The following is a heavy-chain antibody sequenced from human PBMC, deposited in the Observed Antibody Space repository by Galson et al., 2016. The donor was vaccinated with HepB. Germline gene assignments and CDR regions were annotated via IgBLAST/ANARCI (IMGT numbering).Heavy chain of an antibody. Sequence: SETLSLTCNVSGGSISSSHYYWGWIRQPPGKGLEWIGNIYYSGSTSHNPSLKSRVTISVDTSKNQFSLKLSSVTAADTAVYYCARHRTQRIAAAGTFYYYGMDVWGQGTTVTVSS. CDR3: ARHRTQRIAAAGTFYYYGMDV. CDR2: IYYSGST. D-gene: IGHD6-13*01. V-gene: IGHV4-39*01. CDR1: GGSISSSHYY. J-gene: IGHJ6*02.